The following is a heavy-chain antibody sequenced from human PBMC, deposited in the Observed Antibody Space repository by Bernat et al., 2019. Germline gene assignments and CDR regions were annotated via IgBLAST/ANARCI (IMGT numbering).Heavy chain of an antibody. Sequence: EVQLVESGGGLVQPGGSLRLSCAASGFTFSSYSMNWVRQAPGKGLEWVSYISSSSSTIYYADSVKGRFTISRDNAKNSLYLQMNSLRAEDTAVYYCARDRDGDGYDSSGYYNYWGQRTLVTVSS. CDR1: GFTFSSYS. D-gene: IGHD3-22*01. J-gene: IGHJ4*02. V-gene: IGHV3-48*01. CDR2: ISSSSSTI. CDR3: ARDRDGDGYDSSGYYNY.